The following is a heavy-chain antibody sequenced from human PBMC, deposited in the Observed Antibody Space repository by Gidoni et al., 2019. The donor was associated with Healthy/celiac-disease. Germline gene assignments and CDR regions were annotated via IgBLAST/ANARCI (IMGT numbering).Heavy chain of an antibody. J-gene: IGHJ3*02. CDR2: IYYSGST. CDR1: GGSISSYY. Sequence: GLVKPSETLSLTCTVSGGSISSYYWSWIRQPPGKGLEWIGYIYYSGSTNYNPSLKSRVTISVDTSKNQFSLKLSSVTAADTAVYYCARRGDYGGNKGLAFDIWGQGTMVTVSS. D-gene: IGHD4-17*01. CDR3: ARRGDYGGNKGLAFDI. V-gene: IGHV4-59*08.